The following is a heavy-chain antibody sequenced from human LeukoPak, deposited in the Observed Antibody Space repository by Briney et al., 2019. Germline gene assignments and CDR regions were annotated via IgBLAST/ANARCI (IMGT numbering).Heavy chain of an antibody. CDR1: GVTFSRYS. CDR2: ISSTCSYI. J-gene: IGHJ5*02. D-gene: IGHD2-2*01. CDR3: AILPNCIITSCYHSCFYL. V-gene: IGHV3-21*05. Sequence: GGGLRLSCAEAGVTFSRYSMRWVRQAPGKGLEWGSYISSTCSYICYSVSVKRRFTISRDNPKNSLYLQMNSQRAEDTAVYYCAILPNCIITSCYHSCFYLWGQGTLVTVPS.